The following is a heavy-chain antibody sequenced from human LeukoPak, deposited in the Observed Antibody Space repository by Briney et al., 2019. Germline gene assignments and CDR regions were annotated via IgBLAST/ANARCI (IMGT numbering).Heavy chain of an antibody. V-gene: IGHV4-39*01. CDR2: IYYSGST. CDR3: ASRLGLWLRY. Sequence: SETLSLTCTVSGGSISSSSYYWGWIRQPPGKGLEWIGSIYYSGSTYYNPSLKSRVTISVDTSKNQFSLKLSSVTAADTAVYYCASRLGLWLRYWGQGTLVAVSS. CDR1: GGSISSSSYY. J-gene: IGHJ4*02. D-gene: IGHD5-18*01.